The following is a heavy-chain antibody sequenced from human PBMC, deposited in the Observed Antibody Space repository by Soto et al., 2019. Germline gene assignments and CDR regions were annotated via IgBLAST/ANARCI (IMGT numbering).Heavy chain of an antibody. CDR2: ISYDGSNK. D-gene: IGHD3-10*01. CDR3: AKVGHGSGKGFDY. J-gene: IGHJ4*02. Sequence: PGGSLRLSCAASGFTFSSYGMHWVRQAPGKGLEWVAVISYDGSNKYYADSVKGRFTISRDNSKNTLYLQMNSLRPEDTAVYYCAKVGHGSGKGFDYWGQGTLVTVPQ. CDR1: GFTFSSYG. V-gene: IGHV3-30*18.